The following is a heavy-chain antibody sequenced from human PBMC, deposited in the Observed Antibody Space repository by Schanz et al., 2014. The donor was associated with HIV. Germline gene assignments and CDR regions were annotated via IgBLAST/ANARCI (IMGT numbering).Heavy chain of an antibody. J-gene: IGHJ4*02. Sequence: QVQLVESGGGVVQPGRSLRLSCAASGFTFRSYGMHWVRQAPGKGLEWVALIWYDGSNKIYADSVKGRFTISRDNSKNTLLLQMNSLRAEDTAVYYCARALGRFRLYHLDYWGQGTLVTVSS. V-gene: IGHV3-33*01. CDR3: ARALGRFRLYHLDY. CDR2: IWYDGSNK. CDR1: GFTFRSYG. D-gene: IGHD3-16*01.